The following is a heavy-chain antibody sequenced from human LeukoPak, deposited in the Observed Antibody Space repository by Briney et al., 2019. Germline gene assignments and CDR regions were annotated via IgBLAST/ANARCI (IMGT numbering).Heavy chain of an antibody. CDR2: FDPEDGET. CDR1: GYTLTELS. CDR3: ATGPPVPLGYCSSTSCINWFDP. J-gene: IGHJ5*02. V-gene: IGHV1-24*01. Sequence: ASVKVSCKVSGYTLTELSMHWVRQAPGKGLEWMGGFDPEDGETIYAQKFQGRVTTTEDTSTDTAYLELSSLRSEDTAVYYCATGPPVPLGYCSSTSCINWFDPWGQGTLVTVSS. D-gene: IGHD2-2*01.